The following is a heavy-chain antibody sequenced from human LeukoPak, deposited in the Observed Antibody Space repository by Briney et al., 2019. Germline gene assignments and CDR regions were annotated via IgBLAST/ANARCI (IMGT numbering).Heavy chain of an antibody. V-gene: IGHV3-48*04. CDR2: ISASSSSI. CDR3: AKGDGYNYDNWFDP. Sequence: GGSLRLSCAASGFTFSNYGMDWVRQAPGKGLEWVSYISASSSSIYYADSVKGRFTISRDNAKNSLFLQMNSLRAEDTAVYYCAKGDGYNYDNWFDPWGQGTLVTVSS. CDR1: GFTFSNYG. D-gene: IGHD5-24*01. J-gene: IGHJ5*02.